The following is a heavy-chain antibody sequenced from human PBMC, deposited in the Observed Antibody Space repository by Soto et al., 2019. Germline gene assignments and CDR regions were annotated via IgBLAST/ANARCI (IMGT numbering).Heavy chain of an antibody. Sequence: GGSLRLSCAASGFTFSSYAISWVRQAPGKGLXWVXAIXXSXGXXXYXXSVKGRFTISRDNSKNTLYLQMNSLRAEDTAVYYCAKPHIAAAAWDYWGQGTLVTVSS. J-gene: IGHJ4*02. D-gene: IGHD6-13*01. CDR2: IXXSXGXX. CDR1: GFTFSSYA. V-gene: IGHV3-23*01. CDR3: AKPHIAAAAWDY.